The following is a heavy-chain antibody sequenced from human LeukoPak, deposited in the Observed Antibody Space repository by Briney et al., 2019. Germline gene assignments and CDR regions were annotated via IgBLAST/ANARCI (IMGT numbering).Heavy chain of an antibody. Sequence: GGSPRPSRGGPRFRFNKYGMDWGRQPPRTGPEWVGVISKDGIQEYYADSVKGRFTISRDNSKNTLYLQMNSLRSEDTAVYYCAREVYSYALDALDLWGQGTMVTVSS. CDR1: RFRFNKYG. CDR2: ISKDGIQE. J-gene: IGHJ3*01. CDR3: AREVYSYALDALDL. V-gene: IGHV3-30*04. D-gene: IGHD5-18*01.